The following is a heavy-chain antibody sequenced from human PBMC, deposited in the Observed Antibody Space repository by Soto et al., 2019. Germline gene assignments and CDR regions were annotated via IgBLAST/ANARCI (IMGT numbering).Heavy chain of an antibody. CDR3: IQSRCGGDCLQSYASYYYYGMDV. D-gene: IGHD2-21*02. CDR1: AFSLSTGGVG. V-gene: IGHV2-5*02. CDR2: IYWDDDK. J-gene: IGHJ6*02. Sequence: QITLKESGPTLVKPTQTLTLTCTFSAFSLSTGGVGVGWIRQPPGKALEWLALIYWDDDKRYSPSLRSWLTITKDTSKNQVVLTMTNMDPVDTATYYCIQSRCGGDCLQSYASYYYYGMDVWGQGTTVTVSS.